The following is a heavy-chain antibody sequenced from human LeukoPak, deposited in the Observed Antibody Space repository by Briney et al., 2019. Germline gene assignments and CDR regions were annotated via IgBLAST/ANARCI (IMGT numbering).Heavy chain of an antibody. CDR1: GFTFSSYA. D-gene: IGHD3-10*01. Sequence: GGSLRLSCAASGFTFSSYAMSWVRQAPGKGLEWVSAISGSGGSTYYADSVKGRFTISRDNSKNTLYLQMNSLRAEDKSVYYCAKVGTPVTDYWEERTLATVSS. J-gene: IGHJ4*02. V-gene: IGHV3-23*01. CDR3: AKVGTPVTDY. CDR2: ISGSGGST.